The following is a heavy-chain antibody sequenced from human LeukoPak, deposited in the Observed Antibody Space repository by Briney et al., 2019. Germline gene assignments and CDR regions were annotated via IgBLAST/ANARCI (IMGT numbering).Heavy chain of an antibody. CDR3: ARDSGDKYSSWDY. D-gene: IGHD6-19*01. Sequence: ASVKVSCKASGYTFTSYDINWVRQATGQGLEWMGWMNPNSGNTGYAQKFQGRVTMTRDTSTSTVYMELSSLRSEDTAVCYCARDSGDKYSSWDYWGQGTLVTVSS. V-gene: IGHV1-8*01. J-gene: IGHJ4*02. CDR1: GYTFTSYD. CDR2: MNPNSGNT.